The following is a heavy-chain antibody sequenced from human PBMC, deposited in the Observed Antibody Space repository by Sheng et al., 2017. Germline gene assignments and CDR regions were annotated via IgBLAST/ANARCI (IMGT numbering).Heavy chain of an antibody. J-gene: IGHJ3*02. CDR2: IYYSGST. V-gene: IGHV4-39*07. CDR3: ARSTSTSHDAFNI. CDR1: GGSISSSNHY. D-gene: IGHD2-2*01. Sequence: QLQLQESGPGLLKPSETLSLTCTVSGGSISSSNHYWGWIRQPPGKGLEWIGSIYYSGSTYYKPSLKSRVTISVDTSKNQFSLKLSSVTAADTAVYYCARSTSTSHDAFNIWGQGTMVTVSS.